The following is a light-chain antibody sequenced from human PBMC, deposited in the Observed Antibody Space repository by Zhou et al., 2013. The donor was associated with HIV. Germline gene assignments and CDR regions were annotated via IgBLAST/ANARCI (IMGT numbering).Light chain of an antibody. Sequence: DVVMTQSPLSLPVTLGQPASISCRSSQSLVHSDGNTYLSWFQQRPGQSPRRLIYKASNRDSGVPDRFSGSGSGTDFTLKISRVEAEDVGVYYCMQGTHWHTFGGGTKVEIK. CDR2: KAS. V-gene: IGKV2-30*02. J-gene: IGKJ4*01. CDR3: MQGTHWHT. CDR1: QSLVHSDGNTY.